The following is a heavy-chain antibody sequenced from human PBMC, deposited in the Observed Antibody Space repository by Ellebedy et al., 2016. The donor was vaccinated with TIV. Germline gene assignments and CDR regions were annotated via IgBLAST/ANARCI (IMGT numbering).Heavy chain of an antibody. D-gene: IGHD3-22*01. CDR2: ISSSSSTI. CDR3: ARDVRSITMIVVP. J-gene: IGHJ4*02. V-gene: IGHV3-48*04. Sequence: GESLKISXAASGFTFSSYSMNWVRQAPGKGLEWVSYISSSSSTIYYADSVKGRFTISRDNAKNSLYLQMNSLRAEDTAVYYCARDVRSITMIVVPWGQGTLVTVSS. CDR1: GFTFSSYS.